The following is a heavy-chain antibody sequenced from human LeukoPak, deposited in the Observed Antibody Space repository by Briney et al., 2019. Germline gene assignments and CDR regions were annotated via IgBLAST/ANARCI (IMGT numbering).Heavy chain of an antibody. Sequence: GGSLRLSCAASGFTFSSYSMNWVRQAPGKGLEWVSSISSSSSYIYYADSVKGRFTIPRDNAKNSLYLQMNSLRAEDTAVYYCARDLGGAAAGSCFDYWGQGTLVTVSS. D-gene: IGHD6-13*01. J-gene: IGHJ4*02. CDR3: ARDLGGAAAGSCFDY. V-gene: IGHV3-21*01. CDR2: ISSSSSYI. CDR1: GFTFSSYS.